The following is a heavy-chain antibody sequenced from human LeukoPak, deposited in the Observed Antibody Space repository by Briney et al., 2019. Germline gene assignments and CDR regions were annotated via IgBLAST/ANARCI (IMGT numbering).Heavy chain of an antibody. D-gene: IGHD3-10*01. J-gene: IGHJ4*02. CDR2: ISYDGTKK. Sequence: GRSLRLSCAASGLTFSSYGMHWVRQAPGKGLEWVAVISYDGTKKDYADSVKGRFTISRDNAKNSLYLQMNSLRAEDTAVYYCASMVRGSFDYWGQGTLVTVSS. CDR1: GLTFSSYG. V-gene: IGHV3-30*03. CDR3: ASMVRGSFDY.